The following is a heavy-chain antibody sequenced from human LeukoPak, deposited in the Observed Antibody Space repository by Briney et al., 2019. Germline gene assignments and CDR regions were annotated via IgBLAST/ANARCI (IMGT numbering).Heavy chain of an antibody. CDR2: ISYDGSNK. V-gene: IGHV3-30*04. CDR1: GFTFSSYA. CDR3: AREGRDGSGYFFDY. D-gene: IGHD3-22*01. Sequence: GGSLRLSCAASGFTFSSYAMHWVRQAPGKGLEWVAVISYDGSNKYYADSVKGRFTISRDNSKNTLYLQMNSLRAEDTAVYYCAREGRDGSGYFFDYWGQGTLVTVSS. J-gene: IGHJ4*02.